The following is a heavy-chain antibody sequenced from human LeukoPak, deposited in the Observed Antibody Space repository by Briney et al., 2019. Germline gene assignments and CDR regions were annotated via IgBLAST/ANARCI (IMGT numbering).Heavy chain of an antibody. D-gene: IGHD6-13*01. Sequence: PGGSLRLSCAASGFTFSSYGMHWVRQAPGKGLEWVAFIRYDGSNKYYADSVKGRFTISRDNSKNTLYLQMNSLRAEDTAVYYCAKDWRYSSSWYDYWGQGTLVTVSS. CDR1: GFTFSSYG. CDR3: AKDWRYSSSWYDY. V-gene: IGHV3-30*02. J-gene: IGHJ4*02. CDR2: IRYDGSNK.